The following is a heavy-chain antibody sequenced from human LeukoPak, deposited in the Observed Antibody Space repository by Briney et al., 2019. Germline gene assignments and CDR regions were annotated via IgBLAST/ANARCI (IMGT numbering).Heavy chain of an antibody. J-gene: IGHJ4*02. D-gene: IGHD2/OR15-2a*01. CDR3: AKTIGPPYYFDY. V-gene: IGHV3-23*01. CDR2: ISGSGGTK. CDR1: GFTFNSYA. Sequence: GGSLRLSCAASGFTFNSYAMNWVRQAPGKGLEWVSGISGSGGTKYYADSVKGRFTISRDNSKNTLYLQMNSLRAEDTAVYYCAKTIGPPYYFDYWGQGTLVTVSS.